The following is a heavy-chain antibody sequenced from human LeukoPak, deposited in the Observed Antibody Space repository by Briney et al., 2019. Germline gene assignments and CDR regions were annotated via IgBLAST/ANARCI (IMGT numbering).Heavy chain of an antibody. D-gene: IGHD6-19*01. Sequence: SETLSLTCTVSGGSISSYYWSWTRQPPGKGLEWIGYIYYSGSTNYNPSLKSRVTISVDTSKNQFSLELSSVTAADTAVYYCARDSSGGYYFDYWGQGTLVTVSS. CDR2: IYYSGST. CDR3: ARDSSGGYYFDY. V-gene: IGHV4-59*01. CDR1: GGSISSYY. J-gene: IGHJ4*02.